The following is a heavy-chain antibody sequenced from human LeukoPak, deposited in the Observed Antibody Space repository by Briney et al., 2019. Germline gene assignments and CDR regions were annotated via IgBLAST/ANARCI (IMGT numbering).Heavy chain of an antibody. CDR3: ARVPDYYDSSGYYRLPNNWFDP. CDR2: IYYSGST. D-gene: IGHD3-22*01. Sequence: SQTLSLTCTVSGGSISSGGYYWSWIRQHPGKGLEWIGYIYYSGSTYYNPSLKSRVTISVDTSKNQFSLKLSSVTAADTAVYYCARVPDYYDSSGYYRLPNNWFDPWGQGTLVTASS. J-gene: IGHJ5*02. CDR1: GGSISSGGYY. V-gene: IGHV4-31*03.